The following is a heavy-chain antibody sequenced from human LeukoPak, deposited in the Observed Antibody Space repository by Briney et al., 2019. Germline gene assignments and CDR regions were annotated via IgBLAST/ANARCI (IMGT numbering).Heavy chain of an antibody. CDR1: GFTFRRCW. CDR2: ITGDGSTT. CDR3: ARDNDYKIGY. Sequence: PGGSLRLSCAASGFTFRRCWMHGVRRAPGGGVVWVARITGDGSTTIYADYVKGRFTISRDNAKNMVYLQLNSLRTEDTAVYYCARDNDYKIGYWGQGTLLTVSS. V-gene: IGHV3-74*01. D-gene: IGHD4-11*01. J-gene: IGHJ4*02.